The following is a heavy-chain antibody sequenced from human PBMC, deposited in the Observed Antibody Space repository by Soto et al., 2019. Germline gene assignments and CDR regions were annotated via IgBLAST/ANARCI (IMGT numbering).Heavy chain of an antibody. Sequence: KTSETLSLTCTVSGGSISSSSYYWGWIRQPPGKGLEWIGSIYYSGSTYYNPSLKSRVTISVDTSKNQFSLKLSSVTAADTAVYYCARHGTLLIDYWGQGTLVTVSS. CDR2: IYYSGST. D-gene: IGHD1-26*01. V-gene: IGHV4-39*01. J-gene: IGHJ4*02. CDR1: GGSISSSSYY. CDR3: ARHGTLLIDY.